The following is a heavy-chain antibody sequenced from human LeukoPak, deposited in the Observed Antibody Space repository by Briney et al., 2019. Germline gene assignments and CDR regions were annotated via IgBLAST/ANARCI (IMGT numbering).Heavy chain of an antibody. CDR1: GFTFSSYE. CDR3: ARRTGGWFDP. J-gene: IGHJ5*02. D-gene: IGHD1-14*01. Sequence: PGGTLRLYCAASGFTFSSYELNWLRQAPGKALEWISYSSISTNTIYYRDSVKGRFTISRDNAKNSLYLQMNSLRVEDTAGYYCARRTGGWFDPWGQGTLVTVSS. CDR2: SSISTNTI. V-gene: IGHV3-48*03.